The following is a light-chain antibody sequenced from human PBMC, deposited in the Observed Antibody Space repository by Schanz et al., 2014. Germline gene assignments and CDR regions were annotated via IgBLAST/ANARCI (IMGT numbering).Light chain of an antibody. J-gene: IGKJ1*01. Sequence: EIVMTQSPATLSLSPGERATLSCRASQSVSSTLAWYQQKPGQAPRLLMYGVSNRATGIPARFSGSGSGTEFTLTISSLQSEDFAVYYCQQYNNWPWTFGQGTKVEIK. CDR2: GVS. CDR3: QQYNNWPWT. CDR1: QSVSST. V-gene: IGKV3-15*01.